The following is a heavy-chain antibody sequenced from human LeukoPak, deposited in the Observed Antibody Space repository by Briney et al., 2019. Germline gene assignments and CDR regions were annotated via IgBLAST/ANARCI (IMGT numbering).Heavy chain of an antibody. V-gene: IGHV3-48*03. J-gene: IGHJ4*02. CDR3: ARETPAADYGDY. Sequence: RGSLRLSCAASGFTFSSYEMNWVRQAPGKGLEWVSYISSSGSSIYYADSVKGRFTISRDNAKNSLYLQMNSLRAEDTAVYYCARETPAADYGDYWGQGTLVTVSS. CDR2: ISSSGSSI. CDR1: GFTFSSYE.